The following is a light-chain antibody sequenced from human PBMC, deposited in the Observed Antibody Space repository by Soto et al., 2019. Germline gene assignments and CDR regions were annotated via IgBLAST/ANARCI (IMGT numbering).Light chain of an antibody. Sequence: DIVMTQSPLSLPVTPGEPASISCRSSQSLLHSNGYNYLDWYLQKPGQSPQLLIYLGSNRASGVPDRFSGSGSGTDFTLKISRVEAEDVGVYYCMQALQTGWTFGQRDQGGNQT. CDR3: MQALQTGWT. J-gene: IGKJ1*01. CDR2: LGS. CDR1: QSLLHSNGYNY. V-gene: IGKV2-28*01.